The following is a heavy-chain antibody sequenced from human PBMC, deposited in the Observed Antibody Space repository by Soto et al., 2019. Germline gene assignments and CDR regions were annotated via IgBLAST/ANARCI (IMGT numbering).Heavy chain of an antibody. CDR2: IYASGST. CDR1: GGSISPYY. CDR3: ARGGMVIIPTATAFDY. J-gene: IGHJ4*02. V-gene: IGHV4-4*07. D-gene: IGHD2-2*01. Sequence: LSLTCTVSGGSISPYYWSWIRQPAGKGLEWIGRIYASGSTNYNPSLKGRVTMPVATSKNQFSLKLSSVTAADTAVYYCARGGMVIIPTATAFDYWGQGTLVTVSS.